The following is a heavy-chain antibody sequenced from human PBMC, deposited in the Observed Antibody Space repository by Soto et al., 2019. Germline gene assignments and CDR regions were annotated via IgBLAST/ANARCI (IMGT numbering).Heavy chain of an antibody. D-gene: IGHD3-10*01. V-gene: IGHV1-8*01. J-gene: IGHJ4*02. CDR2: MNPNSGNT. CDR3: ARGGHLWFGEPYPYDY. CDR1: GYTFTSYD. Sequence: ASVKVSCKASGYTFTSYDINWVRQATGQGLEWMGWMNPNSGNTGYAQKFQGRVTISVDTSKNQFSLKLSSVTAADTAVYYCARGGHLWFGEPYPYDYWGQGTLVTVSS.